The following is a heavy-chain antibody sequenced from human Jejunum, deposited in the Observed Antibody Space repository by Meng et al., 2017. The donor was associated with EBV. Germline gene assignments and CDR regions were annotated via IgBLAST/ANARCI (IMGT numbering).Heavy chain of an antibody. CDR2: VSGSGGNT. Sequence: EGQLLESGGGFVQPGGSLRLSCAASGFTFSSYSMSWVRQAPGKGLEWVSTVSGSGGNTYYADSVKGRFTISRDISKNTLYLQMNSLTAEDTAIYYCAKLLKYWGQGTLVTVSS. CDR1: GFTFSSYS. CDR3: AKLLKY. V-gene: IGHV3-23*01. J-gene: IGHJ4*02.